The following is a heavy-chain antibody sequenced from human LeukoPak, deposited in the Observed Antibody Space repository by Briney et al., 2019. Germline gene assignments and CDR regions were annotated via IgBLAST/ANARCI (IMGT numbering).Heavy chain of an antibody. CDR3: ARARDCSGGTCYQFNWFDP. CDR2: IFYSGNT. Sequence: PSQTLSLTCTVSGGSISSGAYYWRWLRPHPGKGLEWIGYIFYSGNTYYNPSLKSRVTISVDTSNNQFSLTLSSVTAADTAVYYCARARDCSGGTCYQFNWFDPWGEGALVTVSS. V-gene: IGHV4-31*03. J-gene: IGHJ5*02. D-gene: IGHD2-15*01. CDR1: GGSISSGAYY.